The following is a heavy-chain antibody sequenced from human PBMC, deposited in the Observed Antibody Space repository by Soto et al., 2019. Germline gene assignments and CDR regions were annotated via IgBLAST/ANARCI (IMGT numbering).Heavy chain of an antibody. CDR3: AREREARIAAAGMSVNWFDP. Sequence: QVQLVESGGGVVQPGWSLRLSCAASGFTFSSYAMHWVRQAPGKGLEWVAVISYDGSNKYYADSVKGRFTISRDNSKNTLYLQMNSLRAEDTAVYYCAREREARIAAAGMSVNWFDPWGQGTLVTVSS. CDR1: GFTFSSYA. J-gene: IGHJ5*02. D-gene: IGHD6-13*01. V-gene: IGHV3-30-3*01. CDR2: ISYDGSNK.